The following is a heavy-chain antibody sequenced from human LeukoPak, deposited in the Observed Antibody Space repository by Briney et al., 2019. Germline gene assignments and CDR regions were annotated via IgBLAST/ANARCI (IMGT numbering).Heavy chain of an antibody. CDR2: INHSGST. D-gene: IGHD1-1*01. Sequence: SETLSLTCAVYGGSFSGYYWSWIRQPPGKGLEWIGEINHSGSTNYNPSLKSRVTISVDTSKNQFSLKLSSVTAADTAVYYCARGKFRPRGTCFDYWGQGTLFTVSS. CDR1: GGSFSGYY. V-gene: IGHV4-34*01. J-gene: IGHJ4*02. CDR3: ARGKFRPRGTCFDY.